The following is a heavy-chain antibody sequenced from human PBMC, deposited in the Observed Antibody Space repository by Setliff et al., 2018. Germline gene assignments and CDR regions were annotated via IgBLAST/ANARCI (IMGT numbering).Heavy chain of an antibody. CDR2: LYYTGSA. J-gene: IGHJ6*03. CDR1: GGSISGDY. D-gene: IGHD3-10*01. Sequence: LSLTCTVSGGSISGDYWNWIRQSPGKGLEWIGNLYYTGSANFNPSLKSRVTMSIGTSKNQFSLKLSSVTAADTAVYYCARSNMGNYYDSGRYYYYYYMDVWGKGTTVTVSS. CDR3: ARSNMGNYYDSGRYYYYYYMDV. V-gene: IGHV4-59*01.